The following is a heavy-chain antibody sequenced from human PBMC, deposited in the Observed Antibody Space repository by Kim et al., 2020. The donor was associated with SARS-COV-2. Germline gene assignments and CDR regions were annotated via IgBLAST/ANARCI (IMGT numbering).Heavy chain of an antibody. V-gene: IGHV3-30-3*01. CDR3: ARDMWQQLYFGYYYGIDV. D-gene: IGHD6-13*01. J-gene: IGHJ6*02. CDR1: GFTFSSYA. CDR2: ISYDGSNK. Sequence: GGSLRLSCAASGFTFSSYAMHWVRQAPGKGLEWVAVISYDGSNKYYADSVKGRFTISRDNSKNTLYLQMNSLRAEDTAVYYCARDMWQQLYFGYYYGIDVWGQGTTVTVSS.